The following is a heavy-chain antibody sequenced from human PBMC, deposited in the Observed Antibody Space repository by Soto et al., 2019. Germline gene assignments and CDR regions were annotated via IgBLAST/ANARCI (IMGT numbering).Heavy chain of an antibody. Sequence: VQLLQSGGEVRKPGASVKVSCKTSGYTFTNYAINWVRQAPVQGLQWMGWISAYSGDTKYAQRLQDRLTVTTDPSTTTASMELRSLRSDDTAVYYCARDGRAFSSVGGTMDVWGQGTMVTVSS. CDR1: GYTFTNYA. V-gene: IGHV1-18*01. CDR3: ARDGRAFSSVGGTMDV. CDR2: ISAYSGDT. J-gene: IGHJ6*02. D-gene: IGHD3-3*01.